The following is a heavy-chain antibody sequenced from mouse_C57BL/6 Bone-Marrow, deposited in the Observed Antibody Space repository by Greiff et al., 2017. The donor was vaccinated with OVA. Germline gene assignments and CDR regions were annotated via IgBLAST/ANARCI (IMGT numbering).Heavy chain of an antibody. Sequence: VQLQQSGAELVKPGASVKLSCKASGYTFTSYWMQWVKQRPGQGLEWIGEIDPSDSYTNYNQKFKGKATLTVDTSSSTAYMQLSSLTSEDSAVYYCARRVLDYWGQGTTLTVSS. J-gene: IGHJ2*01. V-gene: IGHV1-50*01. CDR2: IDPSDSYT. CDR1: GYTFTSYW. CDR3: ARRVLDY.